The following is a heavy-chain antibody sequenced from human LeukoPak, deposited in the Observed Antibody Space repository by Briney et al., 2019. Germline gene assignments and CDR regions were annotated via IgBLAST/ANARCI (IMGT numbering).Heavy chain of an antibody. CDR1: GFIFSDYG. CDR3: AKEWYVGSPPDH. Sequence: SGGSLRLSCGVSGFIFSDYGMHWVRQAPGKGLEWVASIRFDGTNNNYADSVKGRFTISRDNSRNTLYLQMNSLRPEDTALYYCAKEWYVGSPPDHWGQGTQVTVSS. D-gene: IGHD3-10*01. CDR2: IRFDGTNN. J-gene: IGHJ4*02. V-gene: IGHV3-30*02.